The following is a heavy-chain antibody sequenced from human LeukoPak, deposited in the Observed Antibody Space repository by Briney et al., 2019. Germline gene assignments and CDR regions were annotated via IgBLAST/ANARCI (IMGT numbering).Heavy chain of an antibody. CDR2: LSGSGGGT. CDR3: AKDLDSSGLSPFDY. CDR1: GITLSNYG. D-gene: IGHD3-22*01. V-gene: IGHV3-23*01. Sequence: VGSLRLSCAVSGITLSNYGMSWVRQAPGKGLEWVACLSGSGGGTNYADSVQGRFTISRDNSKNKLYLQMNHLRAEHTAVYYCAKDLDSSGLSPFDYWGQGTLVSVST. J-gene: IGHJ4*02.